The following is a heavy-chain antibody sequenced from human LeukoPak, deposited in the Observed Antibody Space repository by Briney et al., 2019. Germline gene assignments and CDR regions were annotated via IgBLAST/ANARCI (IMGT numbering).Heavy chain of an antibody. CDR1: GGSFSGYY. V-gene: IGHV4-34*01. CDR2: INHSGST. D-gene: IGHD6-6*01. Sequence: PSETLSLTCAVYGGSFSGYYWSWIRQPPGKGLEWIGEINHSGSTNYNPSLKSRVTISVDTSKNQFSLKLSSVTAAATAVYYCARSIAARYNRFDPWGQGTLVTVSS. CDR3: ARSIAARYNRFDP. J-gene: IGHJ5*02.